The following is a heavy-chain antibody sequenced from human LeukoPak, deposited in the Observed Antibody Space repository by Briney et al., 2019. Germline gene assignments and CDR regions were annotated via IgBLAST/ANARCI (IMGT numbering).Heavy chain of an antibody. D-gene: IGHD2-21*02. CDR3: TSWGDTTAEYFQR. V-gene: IGHV3-7*01. CDR1: GFTFNRCW. CDR2: IDPDGRDT. Sequence: GGSLRLSCVVSGFTFNRCWMNWVRQATGKGLEWVAHIDPDGRDTYYVDSVKGRFTISRDNAQNSMYLQMNSLRVEDTAVYYCTSWGDTTAEYFQRWGQGTLVTVSS. J-gene: IGHJ1*01.